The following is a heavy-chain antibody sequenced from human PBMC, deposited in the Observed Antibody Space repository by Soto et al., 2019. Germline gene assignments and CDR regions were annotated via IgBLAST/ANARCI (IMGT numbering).Heavy chain of an antibody. CDR1: GFTFSNAW. Sequence: EVQLVESGGGLVKPGGSLRLSCAASGFTFSNAWMNWVRQAPGKGLEWVGRIKSKTDGGTTDYAAPVKGRFTISRDDSKNTLYLQMNSLKTEDTAVYYCTTDIRGRRVVTATRKYYYYGMDVWGQGTTVTVSS. J-gene: IGHJ6*02. V-gene: IGHV3-15*07. CDR2: IKSKTDGGTT. CDR3: TTDIRGRRVVTATRKYYYYGMDV. D-gene: IGHD2-21*02.